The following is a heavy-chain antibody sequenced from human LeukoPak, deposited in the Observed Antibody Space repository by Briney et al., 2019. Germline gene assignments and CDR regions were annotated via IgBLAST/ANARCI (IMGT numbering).Heavy chain of an antibody. Sequence: SETLSLTCTVSGASISSYYWSWIRQPAGKGLEWIGRIYSSRSIYNPSLKSRVTMSLDTSKNQFSLKLSSVTAADTAVYYCARAAGRDTTSGLDFDYWGQGILVTVSS. V-gene: IGHV4-4*07. CDR3: ARAAGRDTTSGLDFDY. D-gene: IGHD1-26*01. J-gene: IGHJ4*02. CDR2: IYSSRS. CDR1: GASISSYY.